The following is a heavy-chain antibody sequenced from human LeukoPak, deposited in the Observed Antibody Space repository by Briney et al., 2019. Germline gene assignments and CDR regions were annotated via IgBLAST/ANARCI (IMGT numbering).Heavy chain of an antibody. Sequence: PGGSLRLSCAASGFTLSSYAMSWVRQAPGKGLEWVSAVSGSGGSTYYADSVKGRFTISRDNSKNTLYLQMNSLRAEDTAVYYCARASTAMVDFDYWGQGTLVTVSS. J-gene: IGHJ4*02. D-gene: IGHD5-18*01. V-gene: IGHV3-23*01. CDR1: GFTLSSYA. CDR3: ARASTAMVDFDY. CDR2: VSGSGGST.